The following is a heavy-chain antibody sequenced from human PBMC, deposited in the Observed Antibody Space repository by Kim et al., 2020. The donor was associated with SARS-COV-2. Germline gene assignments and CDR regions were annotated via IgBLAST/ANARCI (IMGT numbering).Heavy chain of an antibody. D-gene: IGHD6-19*01. CDR1: GFTFSGYA. Sequence: GGSLRLSCAASGFTFSGYAMSWVRQAPGKGLEWVSGISGSGGSTDYADSVKGRFTISRDNAKNTLYLQMNSLRAEDTAVYYCAKDGHPPLVGGWGGFGYWGHGALVTASS. J-gene: IGHJ4*01. CDR3: AKDGHPPLVGGWGGFGY. CDR2: ISGSGGST. V-gene: IGHV3-23*01.